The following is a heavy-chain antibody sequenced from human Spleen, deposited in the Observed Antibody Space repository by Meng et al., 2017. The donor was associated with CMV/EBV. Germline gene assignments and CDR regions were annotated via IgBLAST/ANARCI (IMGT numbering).Heavy chain of an antibody. CDR1: TFNTYA. Sequence: TFNTYATSLVRHAPGQGLEWMGAIIPPFGTSEYAQRFHGRVTITTDESTNTAYMELTSLTSEDTAVYYCARAGYYYDSSGFYYGFDSWGQGTLVTVSS. CDR3: ARAGYYYDSSGFYYGFDS. D-gene: IGHD3-22*01. CDR2: IIPPFGTS. J-gene: IGHJ4*02. V-gene: IGHV1-69*05.